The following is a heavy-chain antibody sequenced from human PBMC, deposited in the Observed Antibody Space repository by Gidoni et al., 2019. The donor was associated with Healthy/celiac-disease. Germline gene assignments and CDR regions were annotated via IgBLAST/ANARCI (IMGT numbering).Heavy chain of an antibody. J-gene: IGHJ6*02. D-gene: IGHD5-12*01. CDR3: AKTGPEMATIRDYYYYGMDV. V-gene: IGHV3-23*01. CDR1: GFSFSSYA. Sequence: EVQLLESGGGLVPPGGSLRLSCAASGFSFSSYAMSWVRQAPGKGLEWVSAISGSGGSTYYADAVKGRCTISRDNSKNTLYLQMNSLRAEDTAVYYCAKTGPEMATIRDYYYYGMDVWGQGTTVTVSS. CDR2: ISGSGGST.